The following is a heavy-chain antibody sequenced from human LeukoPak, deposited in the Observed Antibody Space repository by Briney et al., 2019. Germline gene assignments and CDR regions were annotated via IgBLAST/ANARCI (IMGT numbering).Heavy chain of an antibody. CDR3: ARAVRAHPPADF. D-gene: IGHD3-3*01. J-gene: IGHJ4*02. CDR1: GFSFSSCW. CDR2: INSDGSST. Sequence: GGSLRLSCAASGFSFSSCWMHWVRQAPGKGLVWVSRINSDGSSTTYADSVKGRSSISRDNAKNTLYLHLDSLRAEDTGVYYCARAVRAHPPADFWGQGTLVTVTS. V-gene: IGHV3-74*01.